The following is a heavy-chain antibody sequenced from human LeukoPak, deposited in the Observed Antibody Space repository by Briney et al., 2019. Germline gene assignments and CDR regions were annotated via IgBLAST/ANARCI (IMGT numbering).Heavy chain of an antibody. CDR1: GFTFSSYA. CDR3: AKGVNYDFWSGYYIAPGSNAFDI. Sequence: GGSLRLSCAASGFTFSSYAMSWVRQAPGKGLEWVSAISGSGGSTYYADSVKGRFTISRDNSKNTLYLQMNSLRVEDTAVYYCAKGVNYDFWSGYYIAPGSNAFDIWGQGTMVTVSS. CDR2: ISGSGGST. D-gene: IGHD3-3*01. J-gene: IGHJ3*02. V-gene: IGHV3-23*01.